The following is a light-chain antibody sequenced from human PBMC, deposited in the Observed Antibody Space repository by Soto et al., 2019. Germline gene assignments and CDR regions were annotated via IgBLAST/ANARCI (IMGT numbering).Light chain of an antibody. CDR2: GAS. J-gene: IGKJ2*01. CDR1: QSVSSSY. Sequence: EIVLTQSPGTLSLSPGERATLSCRASQSVSSSYLAWYQQKPGQAPRLLIYGASSRATGIPDRFSGSGSGTDFTLTISRLEPEDFAVYYCQQYSSSPPYTFGQPTKLEIK. CDR3: QQYSSSPPYT. V-gene: IGKV3-20*01.